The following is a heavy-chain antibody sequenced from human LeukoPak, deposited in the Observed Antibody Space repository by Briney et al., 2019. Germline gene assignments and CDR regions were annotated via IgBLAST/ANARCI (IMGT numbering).Heavy chain of an antibody. CDR3: AKDLYWYYFAS. J-gene: IGHJ4*02. D-gene: IGHD2-15*01. CDR1: GFSFTTYG. V-gene: IGHV3-30*02. CDR2: IRSDGNNK. Sequence: QTGGSLRLSCAASGFSFTTYGMHWVRQAPGKGLEWVAFIRSDGNNKFYTDSVRGRFTISRDISKNTLFLQMSSLRAEDTAVYFCAKDLYWYYFASWGQGTLVTVSS.